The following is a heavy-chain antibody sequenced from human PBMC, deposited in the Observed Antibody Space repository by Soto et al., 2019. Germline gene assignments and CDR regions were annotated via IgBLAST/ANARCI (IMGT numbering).Heavy chain of an antibody. CDR3: ARDSASARPGINFDY. J-gene: IGHJ4*02. CDR2: TYYRSKWYN. Sequence: RSQTLSLTCAISGDSVSSNSAAWNWIRQSPSRGLEWLGRTYYRSKWYNDYAVSVKSRITINPDTSKNQFSLQLSSVTPEDTAVYYCARDSASARPGINFDYWGQGTLVTVSS. D-gene: IGHD6-6*01. V-gene: IGHV6-1*01. CDR1: GDSVSSNSAA.